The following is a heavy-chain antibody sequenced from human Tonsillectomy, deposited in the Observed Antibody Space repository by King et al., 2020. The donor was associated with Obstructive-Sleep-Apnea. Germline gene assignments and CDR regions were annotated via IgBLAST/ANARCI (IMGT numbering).Heavy chain of an antibody. J-gene: IGHJ4*02. Sequence: VQLVESGGGLVQPGGSLSLSCAASGFTFSSYSMNWVRQVPGKGLEWVSSICSSSSTICYAYSVKGRFTISRDNAKNSVYLQMNSLRAEDTAVYHCARGRQWELDYWGQGTLVTVSS. CDR3: ARGRQWELDY. CDR2: ICSSSSTI. D-gene: IGHD1-26*01. CDR1: GFTFSSYS. V-gene: IGHV3-48*04.